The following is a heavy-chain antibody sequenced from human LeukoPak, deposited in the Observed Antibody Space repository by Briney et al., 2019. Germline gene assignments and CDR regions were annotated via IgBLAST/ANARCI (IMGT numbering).Heavy chain of an antibody. D-gene: IGHD2-21*02. CDR3: ARGGIVVVTAIPLADAFDI. CDR2: INPSGGST. V-gene: IGHV1-46*01. CDR1: GYTFTSYY. J-gene: IGHJ3*02. Sequence: GASVKVSCKASGYTFTSYYMHWVRQAPGQGLEWMGIINPSGGSTSYAQKFQGRVTMTRDTSTSTVYMELSSLRSEDTAVYYCARGGIVVVTAIPLADAFDIWGQGTMVTVSS.